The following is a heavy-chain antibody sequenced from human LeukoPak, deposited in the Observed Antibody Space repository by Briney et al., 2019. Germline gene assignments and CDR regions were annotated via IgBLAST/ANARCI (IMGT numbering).Heavy chain of an antibody. CDR3: ARHFGYCSGGSCYLQYWFDT. Sequence: PSETLSLTCTVSSGSISSYYWSWIRQPPGKGLEWIGYIYYSGSTKYNPSLKSRVAISVDTSKIQVSLKLTSVTAADTAVYYCARHFGYCSGGSCYLQYWFDTWGQGTLVTVSS. J-gene: IGHJ5*02. V-gene: IGHV4-59*08. CDR2: IYYSGST. D-gene: IGHD2-15*01. CDR1: SGSISSYY.